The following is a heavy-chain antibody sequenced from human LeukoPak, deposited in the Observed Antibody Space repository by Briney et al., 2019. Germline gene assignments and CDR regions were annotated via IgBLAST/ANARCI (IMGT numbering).Heavy chain of an antibody. D-gene: IGHD3-10*01. V-gene: IGHV1-46*01. CDR3: ARAYGSGSYYRSSAGGGY. Sequence: GASVKVSCKASGYTFTSYYMHWVRQAPGQGLEWMGIINPSGGSTSYAQKFQGRVTMTRDTSTSTVYMELSSLRSEDTAVYYCARAYGSGSYYRSSAGGGYWGQGTLVTVSS. CDR1: GYTFTSYY. CDR2: INPSGGST. J-gene: IGHJ4*02.